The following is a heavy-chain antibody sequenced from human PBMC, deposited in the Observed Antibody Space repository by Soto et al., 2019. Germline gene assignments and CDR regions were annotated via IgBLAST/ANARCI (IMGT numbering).Heavy chain of an antibody. Sequence: QVQLEESGGGVVQPGRSLRLSCEASGFTFNTYSMHWVRQPPGKGLEWLAAIWYDGTQKYYADSVKGRFIISRDNSKKTLYLEMKSVRAADTAVYYCARAGGTTVTGLWHFDSWGQGTLVTVSS. CDR3: ARAGGTTVTGLWHFDS. CDR2: IWYDGTQK. J-gene: IGHJ4*02. D-gene: IGHD4-17*01. V-gene: IGHV3-33*01. CDR1: GFTFNTYS.